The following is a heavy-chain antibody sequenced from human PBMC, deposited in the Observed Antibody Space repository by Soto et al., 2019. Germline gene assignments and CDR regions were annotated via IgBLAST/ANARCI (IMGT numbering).Heavy chain of an antibody. CDR3: ARVPREYCSGGSCYVLLFDY. Sequence: SETLSLTCTVSGGSISSYYWSWIRQPPGKGLEWIGYIYYSGSTNYNPSLKSRVTISVDTSKNQFSLKLSSVTAADTAVYYCARVPREYCSGGSCYVLLFDYWGQGTLVTVSS. D-gene: IGHD2-15*01. J-gene: IGHJ4*02. CDR1: GGSISSYY. V-gene: IGHV4-59*01. CDR2: IYYSGST.